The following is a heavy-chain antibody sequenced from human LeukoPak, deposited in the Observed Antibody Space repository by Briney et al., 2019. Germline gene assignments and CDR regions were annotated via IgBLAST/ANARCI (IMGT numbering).Heavy chain of an antibody. CDR3: AKVGGSSHYYYMDV. J-gene: IGHJ6*03. D-gene: IGHD1-26*01. V-gene: IGHV3-20*04. Sequence: PGGSLRLSRAASGFTFDDYGMSWVRQAPGKGLEWVSGINWNGGRISYADSVKGRFTISRDNAKNSLYLQMNSLRAEDTALYYCAKVGGSSHYYYMDVWGKGTTVTVSS. CDR1: GFTFDDYG. CDR2: INWNGGRI.